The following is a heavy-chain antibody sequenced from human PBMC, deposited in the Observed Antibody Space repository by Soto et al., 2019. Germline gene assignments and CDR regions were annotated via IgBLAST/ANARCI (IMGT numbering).Heavy chain of an antibody. D-gene: IGHD3-10*01. Sequence: EVRLEEAGGGFVQPGGSLRVSCSGSGFIFSSFWMHWDRQGPGKGLEWVSRINGDGASLAYADSVKGRFSISRDNVKNTLHLQMNSLGADDTALYFFAREGSLGLDVWGRGTTVTVSS. J-gene: IGHJ6*02. CDR3: AREGSLGLDV. CDR2: INGDGASL. CDR1: GFIFSSFW. V-gene: IGHV3-74*03.